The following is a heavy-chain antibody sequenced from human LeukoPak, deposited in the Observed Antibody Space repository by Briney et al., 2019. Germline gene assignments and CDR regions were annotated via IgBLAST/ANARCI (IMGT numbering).Heavy chain of an antibody. CDR3: ARDQYSYYMDY. CDR2: IIPIFGTA. CDR1: GGTFSSYA. Sequence: GASVKVSCKASGGTFSSYAISWVRQAPGQRLEWMGGIIPIFGTANYAQKFQGRVTMTRNTSISTAFMELSSLRSEDTAVYYCARDQYSYYMDYWGQGTLVTVSS. D-gene: IGHD1-26*01. J-gene: IGHJ4*02. V-gene: IGHV1-69*05.